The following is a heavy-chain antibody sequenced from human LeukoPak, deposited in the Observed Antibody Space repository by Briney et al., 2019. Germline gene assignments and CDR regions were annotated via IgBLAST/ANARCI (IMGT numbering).Heavy chain of an antibody. Sequence: GGSLRLSCVVSGFTFSNYWMSWVRQAPGKGLEWVADIKEDGSDKYSVDSVKGRFTISRDNTKNSLYLHMDSLRAEDTAVYYCARDTYRFFDLWGRGTLVTVSS. CDR1: GFTFSNYW. V-gene: IGHV3-7*01. J-gene: IGHJ2*01. CDR2: IKEDGSDK. CDR3: ARDTYRFFDL.